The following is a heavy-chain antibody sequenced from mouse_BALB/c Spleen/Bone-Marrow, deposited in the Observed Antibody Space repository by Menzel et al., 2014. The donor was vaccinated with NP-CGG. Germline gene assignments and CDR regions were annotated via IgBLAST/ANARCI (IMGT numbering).Heavy chain of an antibody. Sequence: EVQLQQSGPELVKPGASVKISCKASGYSFSDYYMHWVKQSHVKSLEWIGRINPYNGATSYNQNFKDKASLTVDKSSRTAYMELHSLTSEDSAVYYCASFGFAYWGQGTLVTVSA. V-gene: IGHV1-26*01. CDR3: ASFGFAY. J-gene: IGHJ3*01. CDR1: GYSFSDYY. CDR2: INPYNGAT.